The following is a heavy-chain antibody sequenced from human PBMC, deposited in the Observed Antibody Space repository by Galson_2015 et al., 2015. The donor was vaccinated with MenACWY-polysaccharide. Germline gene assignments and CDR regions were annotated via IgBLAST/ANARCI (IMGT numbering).Heavy chain of an antibody. CDR2: TYYRSKWYN. CDR1: GDSVSSNSAA. D-gene: IGHD3-16*02. Sequence: CAISGDSVSSNSAAWNWIRQSPSRGLEWLGRTYYRSKWYNDYAVSVKSRITINPDTSKNQFSLQLNSVTPEDTAVYYCARSKGYYDYVWGNYRYTGGMDVWGQGTTVTVSS. CDR3: ARSKGYYDYVWGNYRYTGGMDV. J-gene: IGHJ6*02. V-gene: IGHV6-1*01.